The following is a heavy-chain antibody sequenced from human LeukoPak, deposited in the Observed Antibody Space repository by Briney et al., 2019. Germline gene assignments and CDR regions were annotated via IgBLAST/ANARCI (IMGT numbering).Heavy chain of an antibody. J-gene: IGHJ5*02. CDR3: ASDGGGSGGYHP. Sequence: ASVKVSCKASGYTFTSYDINWVRQATGQGLEWMGWMNPNSGNTGYAQKFQGRVTKTRNTSISTAYMELSSLRSEDTAVYYCASDGGGSGGYHPWGQGTLVTVSS. D-gene: IGHD3-10*01. CDR2: MNPNSGNT. V-gene: IGHV1-8*01. CDR1: GYTFTSYD.